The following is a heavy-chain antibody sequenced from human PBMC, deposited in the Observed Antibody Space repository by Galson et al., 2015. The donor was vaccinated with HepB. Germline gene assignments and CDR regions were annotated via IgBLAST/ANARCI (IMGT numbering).Heavy chain of an antibody. CDR1: GFTLKTYW. Sequence: SLRLSCAASGFTLKTYWMHWVRQAPGKGLVWVSRCNGDGSSTNYADSVRARFTISRDNAKKMLYLQMNSLRAEDTAVYFCARGWYHFDNWGQGTLVSVSA. J-gene: IGHJ4*02. CDR3: ARGWYHFDN. V-gene: IGHV3-74*01. CDR2: CNGDGSST. D-gene: IGHD6-13*01.